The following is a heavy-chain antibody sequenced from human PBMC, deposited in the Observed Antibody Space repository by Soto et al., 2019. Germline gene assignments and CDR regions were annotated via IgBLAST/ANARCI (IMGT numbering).Heavy chain of an antibody. CDR2: MNPNSGNT. CDR1: GYTFTSYD. D-gene: IGHD3-3*01. CDR3: ARANYDFWSGPKLNWFDP. Sequence: GASXKVSWQASGYTFTSYDINXVRQSTGQGLEWMGWMNPNSGNTGYAQTFQGRVTMTRNTSISTAYMELSSLRSEDTAVYYRARANYDFWSGPKLNWFDPWGQGTLVTVSS. V-gene: IGHV1-8*01. J-gene: IGHJ5*02.